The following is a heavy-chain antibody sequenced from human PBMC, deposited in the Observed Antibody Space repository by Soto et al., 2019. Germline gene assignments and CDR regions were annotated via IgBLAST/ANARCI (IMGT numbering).Heavy chain of an antibody. V-gene: IGHV3-23*01. CDR3: ASSGWGASGTPYLDF. Sequence: VQLLESGGGLVQPGGSVRLSCAASGFPFSHYAMSWVRQAPGKGLEWVSAISGNGADTTYADSVRGRFTISRDNSKNSVSLQMNSLTVEDTAIYYCASSGWGASGTPYLDFWGQGTLVTVSS. D-gene: IGHD1-1*01. CDR2: ISGNGADT. CDR1: GFPFSHYA. J-gene: IGHJ4*02.